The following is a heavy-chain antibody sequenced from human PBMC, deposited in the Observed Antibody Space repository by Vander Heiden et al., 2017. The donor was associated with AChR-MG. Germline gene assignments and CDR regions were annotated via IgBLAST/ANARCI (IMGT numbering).Heavy chain of an antibody. Sequence: QVQLVQSGAEVKKPGSSVKVSCKASGGTFSSYAISWVRQAPGQGLEWMGGIIPIFGTANYAQKFQGRVTITADESTSTAYMELSSLRSEDTAVYYCARGTQDIVVVPAASYYYYGMDVWGQGTTVTVSS. D-gene: IGHD2-2*01. CDR3: ARGTQDIVVVPAASYYYYGMDV. J-gene: IGHJ6*02. V-gene: IGHV1-69*01. CDR2: IIPIFGTA. CDR1: GGTFSSYA.